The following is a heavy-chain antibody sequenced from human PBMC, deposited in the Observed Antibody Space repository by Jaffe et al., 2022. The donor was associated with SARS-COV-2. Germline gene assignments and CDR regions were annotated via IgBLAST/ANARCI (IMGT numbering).Heavy chain of an antibody. Sequence: EVQLVQSGAEVKKPGESLKISCKGSGYSFTSYWIAWVRQMPGKGLEWMGIIYPGDSDTRYSPSFQGQVTISADKSISTAYLQWSSLKASDTAMYYCARRLAVAGTGYYGMDVWGQGTTVTVSS. D-gene: IGHD6-19*01. CDR1: GYSFTSYW. CDR2: IYPGDSDT. CDR3: ARRLAVAGTGYYGMDV. V-gene: IGHV5-51*01. J-gene: IGHJ6*02.